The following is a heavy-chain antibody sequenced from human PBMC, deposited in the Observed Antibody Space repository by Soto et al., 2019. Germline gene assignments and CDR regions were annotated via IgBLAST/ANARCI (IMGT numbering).Heavy chain of an antibody. J-gene: IGHJ4*02. Sequence: VQLLESGPGLVTPSETLSLTCSVFDGALTSGDYYWSWIRQHPGKGLQWIGSVFANGLTDYDPSLQRRVSISLDTIRNTFSLRITSATVADTAVYYCAGRSLIFDFWGQGALVTVSS. V-gene: IGHV4-31*03. CDR3: AGRSLIFDF. CDR2: VFANGLT. CDR1: DGALTSGDYY. D-gene: IGHD6-6*01.